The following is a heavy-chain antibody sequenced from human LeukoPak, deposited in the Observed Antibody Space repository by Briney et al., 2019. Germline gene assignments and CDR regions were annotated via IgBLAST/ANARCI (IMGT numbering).Heavy chain of an antibody. Sequence: SETLSLTCTVSSGSLNNYYWSWIRQPAGKGLEWIGRTHTSGSTHYNPPLESRVTLSLDTSRNQFSLQLNSVTAADTAVYYCARTSSNGATYFDNWGQGTLVTVSS. CDR2: THTSGST. CDR3: ARTSSNGATYFDN. CDR1: SGSLNNYY. D-gene: IGHD2-2*01. J-gene: IGHJ4*02. V-gene: IGHV4-4*07.